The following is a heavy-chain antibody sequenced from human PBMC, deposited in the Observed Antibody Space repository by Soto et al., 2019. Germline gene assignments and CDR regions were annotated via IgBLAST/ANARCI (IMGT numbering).Heavy chain of an antibody. V-gene: IGHV4-39*01. CDR1: GASISGSYYY. J-gene: IGHJ4*02. CDR3: ATSQKGYNWNYFDH. CDR2: VFYTGFT. Sequence: SETLSLTCAVSGASISGSYYYWAWLRQSPGKGPEWIGSVFYTGFTSYNPSLESRVSVSVDTSKSQFSLKLSAVTAADTAVYYCATSQKGYNWNYFDHWGQAALVTVSS. D-gene: IGHD1-20*01.